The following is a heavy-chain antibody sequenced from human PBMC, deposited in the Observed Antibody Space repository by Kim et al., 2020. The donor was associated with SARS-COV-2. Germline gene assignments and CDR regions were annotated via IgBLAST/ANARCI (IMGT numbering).Heavy chain of an antibody. V-gene: IGHV3-48*02. Sequence: GGSLRLSCAASGFTFSSYSMNWVRQAPGKGVEWVSYISSSSSTIYYADSVKGRFTISRDNAKNSLYLQMNSLRDEDTAVYYCARDIRFLEWLLPLGAFDIRGQGKIVTVS. CDR3: ARDIRFLEWLLPLGAFDI. J-gene: IGHJ3*02. D-gene: IGHD3-3*01. CDR1: GFTFSSYS. CDR2: ISSSSSTI.